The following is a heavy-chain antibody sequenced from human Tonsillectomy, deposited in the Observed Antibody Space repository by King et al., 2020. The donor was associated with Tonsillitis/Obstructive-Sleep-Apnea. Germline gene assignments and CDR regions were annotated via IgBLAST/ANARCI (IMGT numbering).Heavy chain of an antibody. J-gene: IGHJ6*03. CDR1: GGTFSSYA. CDR3: ARVIGYSGYDNDYYYYYMDV. CDR2: IIPIFGTA. D-gene: IGHD5-12*01. Sequence: VQLVQSGAEVKKPGSSVKVSCKASGGTFSSYAISWVRQAPGQGLEWMGGIIPIFGTANYAQKFQGRFTITADESTSTAYMELSSLRSEDTAVYYCARVIGYSGYDNDYYYYYMDVWGKGTTVTVSS. V-gene: IGHV1-69*01.